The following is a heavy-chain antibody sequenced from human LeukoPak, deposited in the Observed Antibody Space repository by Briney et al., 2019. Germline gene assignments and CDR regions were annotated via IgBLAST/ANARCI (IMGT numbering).Heavy chain of an antibody. CDR1: GFTFGTYS. CDR3: ARSLILDY. D-gene: IGHD3-22*01. Sequence: GGSLRLSCAASGFTFGTYSMNWVRQAPGKGLEWISYITSISSTIYYADSVKGRFTISRDNAKNSLYLQMNSLRAEDTAVYYCARSLILDYWGQGTLVTVSS. CDR2: ITSISSTI. V-gene: IGHV3-48*01. J-gene: IGHJ4*02.